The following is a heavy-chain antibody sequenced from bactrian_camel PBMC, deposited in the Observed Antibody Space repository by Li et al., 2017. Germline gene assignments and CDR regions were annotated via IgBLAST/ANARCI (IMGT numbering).Heavy chain of an antibody. CDR2: INSEALT. V-gene: IGHV3S57*01. CDR1: GGPWSSYC. Sequence: HVQLVESGGGSVEAGGSLRLSCAYSGGPWSSYCMGWFRQAPGKEREAIASINSEALTNYADSVKDRFTVSKDNANNALYLQMSSLKPEDTGMYYCAAGPRLYGGSWSFPAWYKYWGQGTQVTVS. D-gene: IGHD6*01. J-gene: IGHJ4*01. CDR3: AAGPRLYGGSWSFPAWYKY.